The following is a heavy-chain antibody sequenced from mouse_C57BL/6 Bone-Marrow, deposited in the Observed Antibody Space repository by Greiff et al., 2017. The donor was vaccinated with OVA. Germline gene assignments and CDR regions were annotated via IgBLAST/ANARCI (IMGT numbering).Heavy chain of an antibody. CDR2: ISDGGSYT. V-gene: IGHV5-4*03. Sequence: EVKLVESGGGLVKPGGSLKLSCAASGFTFSSYAMSWVRQTPEKRLEWVATISDGGSYTYYPDNVKGRFTISRDNAKNNLYLQMSHLKSEETAMYYCARASTLSLGAMDYWGQGTSVTVSS. D-gene: IGHD6-1*01. CDR3: ARASTLSLGAMDY. CDR1: GFTFSSYA. J-gene: IGHJ4*01.